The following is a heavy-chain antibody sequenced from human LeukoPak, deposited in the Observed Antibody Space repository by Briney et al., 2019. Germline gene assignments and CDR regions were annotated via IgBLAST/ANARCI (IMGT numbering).Heavy chain of an antibody. CDR3: ARSPGGYYDSSGYHDY. J-gene: IGHJ4*02. D-gene: IGHD3-22*01. CDR2: ISSSSSTI. Sequence: GGSLRLSCAASGFTFSSYSMNWFRQAPGKGLEWVSYISSSSSTIYYADSVKGRFTISRDNAKNSLYLQMNSLRAEDTAVYYCARSPGGYYDSSGYHDYWGQGTLVTVSS. V-gene: IGHV3-48*04. CDR1: GFTFSSYS.